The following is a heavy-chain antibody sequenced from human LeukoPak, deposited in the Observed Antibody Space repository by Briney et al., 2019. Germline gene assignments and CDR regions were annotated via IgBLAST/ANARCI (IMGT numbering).Heavy chain of an antibody. Sequence: GGSLRLSCAASGFTFSSYAMHWVRQAPGKRLEWVAVISYDGSNKYYADSVKGRFTISRDNSKNTLYLQMNSLRAEDTAVYYCARGKTCGGDCYAFDYWGQGTLVTVSS. V-gene: IGHV3-30*04. CDR2: ISYDGSNK. D-gene: IGHD2-21*02. CDR1: GFTFSSYA. J-gene: IGHJ4*02. CDR3: ARGKTCGGDCYAFDY.